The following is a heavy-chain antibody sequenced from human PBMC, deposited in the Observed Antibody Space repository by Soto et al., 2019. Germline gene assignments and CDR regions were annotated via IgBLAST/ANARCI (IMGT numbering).Heavy chain of an antibody. CDR3: AKDRSTIFGVVTYYFDY. CDR1: GFTFSSYA. Sequence: VQLAVSGGGFVKPGGSLRLSCAASGFTFSSYAMHWVRQTPDKGLEWVAFLSYDGSHNYYADSVKGRFTISRDNSKNTLYLQMNSLRVEDTAVYYCAKDRSTIFGVVTYYFDYWGQGTLVTVSS. V-gene: IGHV3-30*18. CDR2: LSYDGSHN. D-gene: IGHD3-3*01. J-gene: IGHJ4*02.